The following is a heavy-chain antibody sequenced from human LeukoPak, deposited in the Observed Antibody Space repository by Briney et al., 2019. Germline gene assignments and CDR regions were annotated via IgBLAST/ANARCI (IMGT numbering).Heavy chain of an antibody. CDR2: MNPNSGNT. CDR1: GGTFSSYD. J-gene: IGHJ4*02. CDR3: ARAHVLRFLEWFSY. D-gene: IGHD3-3*01. Sequence: ASVKVSCKASGGTFSSYDINWVRQATGQGLEWMGWMNPNSGNTGYAQKFQGRVTITRNTSISTAYMELSSLRSEDTAVYYCARAHVLRFLEWFSYWGQGTLVTVSS. V-gene: IGHV1-8*03.